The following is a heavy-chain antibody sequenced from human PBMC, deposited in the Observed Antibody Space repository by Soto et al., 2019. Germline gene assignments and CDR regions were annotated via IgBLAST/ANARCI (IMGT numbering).Heavy chain of an antibody. V-gene: IGHV4-39*01. CDR3: ARHYYDSRGFSLFDY. CDR2: IYYSGST. J-gene: IGHJ4*02. D-gene: IGHD3-22*01. Sequence: QLQLQESGPGLVKPSETLSLTCTVSGGSISSSSYYWGWIRQPPGKGLEWIGSIYYSGSTYYTPSLKSRVTISVDTSKNQFSLKLSSVTAADTAVYYCARHYYDSRGFSLFDYWGQGTLVTVSS. CDR1: GGSISSSSYY.